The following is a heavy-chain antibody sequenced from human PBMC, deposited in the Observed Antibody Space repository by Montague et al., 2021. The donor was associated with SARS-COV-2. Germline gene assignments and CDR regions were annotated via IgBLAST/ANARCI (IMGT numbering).Heavy chain of an antibody. CDR1: GFTFSSYY. J-gene: IGHJ5*02. D-gene: IGHD6-19*01. V-gene: IGHV3-21*01. CDR3: ARDLPSFFLGIAVAGPFDT. CDR2: ISGSSSYI. Sequence: SLRLSCAASGFTFSSYYMNWVRQAPGKGLEWVSSISGSSSYIYYADSVKGRFTISRDNAKNSLYLQMNSLRAEDTAVYYCARDLPSFFLGIAVAGPFDTWGQGTLVTVSS.